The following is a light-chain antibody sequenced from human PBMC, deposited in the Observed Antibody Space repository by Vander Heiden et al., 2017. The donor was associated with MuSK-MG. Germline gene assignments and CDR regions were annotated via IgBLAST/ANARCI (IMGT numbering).Light chain of an antibody. CDR2: GGS. V-gene: IGKV3-20*01. CDR3: HQYGSSLIT. CDR1: QSVRSSD. J-gene: IGKJ5*01. Sequence: EIVLTQSPGTLSLSPGERASLSCRASQSVRSSDLAWYQQKPGQAPRLLIYGGSRRATSIPDRFTGSGSGTDFTLTISRLEPEDFAVYYCHQYGSSLITFGQGTRLEIK.